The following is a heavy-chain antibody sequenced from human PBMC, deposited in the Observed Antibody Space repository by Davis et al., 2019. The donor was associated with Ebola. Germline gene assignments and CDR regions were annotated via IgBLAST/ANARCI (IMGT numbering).Heavy chain of an antibody. CDR2: IYYSGST. J-gene: IGHJ4*02. CDR1: GGSVSSGSYY. D-gene: IGHD3-3*01. Sequence: PSETLSLTCTVSGGSVSSGSYYWSWIRQPPGKGLEWIGYIYYSGSTNYNPSLKSRVTISVDTSKNQFSLRLSSVTAADTAVYYCARGPGQLRFQYYFDYWGQGTLVTVSS. CDR3: ARGPGQLRFQYYFDY. V-gene: IGHV4-61*01.